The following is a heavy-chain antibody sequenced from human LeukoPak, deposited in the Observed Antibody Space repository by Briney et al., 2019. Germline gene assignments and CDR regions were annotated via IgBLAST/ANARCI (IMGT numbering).Heavy chain of an antibody. CDR2: INDSGGST. Sequence: GGSLRLSCAASGFTFNNCAMSWVRQAPGKGLEWVSTINDSGGSTYYADSVKGRFTISRDNSKNTLFLQMNSLRPDDTAEYYCAKREGGYGSFDYWGQGTLVTVSS. CDR3: AKREGGYGSFDY. D-gene: IGHD5-24*01. V-gene: IGHV3-23*01. J-gene: IGHJ4*02. CDR1: GFTFNNCA.